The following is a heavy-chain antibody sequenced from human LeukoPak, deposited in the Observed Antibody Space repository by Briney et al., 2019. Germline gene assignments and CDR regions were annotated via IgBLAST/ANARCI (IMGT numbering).Heavy chain of an antibody. V-gene: IGHV3-7*01. Sequence: GGSLRLSCAASGFTFSSYWMSWVRQAPGKGLEWVANIKEDGSEKFHVGSVKGRFTISRDNAKNSLYLQMNSLRAEDTAVYYCAELGIIMIGGVWGKGTTVTISS. J-gene: IGHJ6*04. CDR1: GFTFSSYW. D-gene: IGHD3-10*02. CDR2: IKEDGSEK. CDR3: AELGIIMIGGV.